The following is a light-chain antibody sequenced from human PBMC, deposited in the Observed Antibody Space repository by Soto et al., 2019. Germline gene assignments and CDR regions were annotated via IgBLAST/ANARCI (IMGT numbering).Light chain of an antibody. J-gene: IGLJ3*02. Sequence: QSALTQPASVSGSPGQSITISCTGTSSDVGGYNYVSWYQQHPGTSPKLMIYEVSNRPSGVSNRFSGSKSGNTSSLIISGLQAEDEGDYYCSSYTARSTGVFGGGTKVPVL. CDR2: EVS. CDR3: SSYTARSTGV. CDR1: SSDVGGYNY. V-gene: IGLV2-14*01.